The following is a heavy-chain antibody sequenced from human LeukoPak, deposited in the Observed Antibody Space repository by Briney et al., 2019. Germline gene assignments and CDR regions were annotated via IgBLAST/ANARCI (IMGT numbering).Heavy chain of an antibody. D-gene: IGHD3-22*01. CDR1: GGSLSSSNW. J-gene: IGHJ4*02. CDR2: IYHSGST. Sequence: SGTLSLTCAVSGGSLSSSNWWSWVRQPPGKGLEWIGEIYHSGSTNYNPSLKSRVTISVDKSKNQFSLKLSSVTAADTAVYYCARDDIANYDSSGYYIYWGQGTLVTVSS. V-gene: IGHV4-4*02. CDR3: ARDDIANYDSSGYYIY.